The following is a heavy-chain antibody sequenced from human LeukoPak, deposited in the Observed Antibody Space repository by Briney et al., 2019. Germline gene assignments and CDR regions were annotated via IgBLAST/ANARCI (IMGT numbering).Heavy chain of an antibody. D-gene: IGHD1-20*01. J-gene: IGHJ6*02. CDR3: ARVRGITKNYYYGMDV. V-gene: IGHV4-61*01. CDR1: GGSVSSGSYY. Sequence: PSETLSLTCTVSGGSVSSGSYYWSWIRQPPGKGLEWIGYIYYSGSTNYNPSLKSRVTISVDTSKNQFSLKLSSVTAADTAVYYCARVRGITKNYYYGMDVWGQGTTVTVSS. CDR2: IYYSGST.